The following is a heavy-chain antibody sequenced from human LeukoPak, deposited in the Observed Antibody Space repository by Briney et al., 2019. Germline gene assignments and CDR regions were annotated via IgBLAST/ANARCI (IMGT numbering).Heavy chain of an antibody. CDR2: IYSSGTT. CDR1: GGSISSSSYY. D-gene: IGHD3-22*01. J-gene: IGHJ4*02. CDR3: ARFYYDSRGYWYYFDY. V-gene: IGHV4-39*01. Sequence: SETLSLTCTVSGGSISSSSYYWGWIRQPPGKGLECIGNIYSSGTTYYNPSLKSRVTIPIDTSKSQFSLRLSSVTAADTAVYYCARFYYDSRGYWYYFDYWGQGTLVTVSS.